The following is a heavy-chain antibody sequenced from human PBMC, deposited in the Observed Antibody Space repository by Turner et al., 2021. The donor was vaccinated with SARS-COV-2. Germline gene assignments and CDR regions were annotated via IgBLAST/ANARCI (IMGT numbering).Heavy chain of an antibody. D-gene: IGHD3-3*01. CDR2: ISSSSSYI. CDR3: ARGTYYDFWSGYYGVYFDY. V-gene: IGHV3-21*01. Sequence: EVQLVESGGGLLKPGGSLRLSCAASGVTFISYSMNWVRQAPGKGLEWVSSISSSSSYIYYADSVKGRFTISRDNAKNSLYLQMNSLRAEDTAVYYCARGTYYDFWSGYYGVYFDYWGQGTLVTVSS. CDR1: GVTFISYS. J-gene: IGHJ4*02.